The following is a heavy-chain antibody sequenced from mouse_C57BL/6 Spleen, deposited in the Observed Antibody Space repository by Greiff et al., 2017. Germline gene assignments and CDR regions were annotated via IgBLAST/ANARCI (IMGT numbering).Heavy chain of an antibody. V-gene: IGHV1-55*01. Sequence: QVQLQQPGAELVKPGALVKMSCKASGYTFTSYWITWVKQRPGQGLEWIGDIYPGSGSTNYNEKFKSKATLTVDTSSSTAYMQLSSLTSEDSAVYYCARTTTVGPYFDYWGQGTTLTVSS. D-gene: IGHD1-1*01. CDR1: GYTFTSYW. CDR2: IYPGSGST. CDR3: ARTTTVGPYFDY. J-gene: IGHJ2*01.